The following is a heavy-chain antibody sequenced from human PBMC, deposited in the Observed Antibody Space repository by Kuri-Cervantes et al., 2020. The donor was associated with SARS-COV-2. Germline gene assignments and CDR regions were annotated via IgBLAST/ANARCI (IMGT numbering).Heavy chain of an antibody. D-gene: IGHD5-24*01. CDR2: LDTSGST. J-gene: IGHJ4*02. V-gene: IGHV4-61*09. CDR3: GKVSWLQLWRRYSDS. Sequence: SQTLSLTCAVSGVSVAGGTYYWAWIRQPAGKGLEWIGHLDTSGSTTYNPSLRGRVTISLDPSNHRFSLSLTSTTAADTAVYYCGKVSWLQLWRRYSDSWGQGALVTVSS. CDR1: GVSVAGGTYY.